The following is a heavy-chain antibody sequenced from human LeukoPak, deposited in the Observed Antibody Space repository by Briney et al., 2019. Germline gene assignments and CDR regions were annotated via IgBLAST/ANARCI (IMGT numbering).Heavy chain of an antibody. D-gene: IGHD6-13*01. CDR3: ASSPTFAGLYYFDY. CDR2: IYYSGST. J-gene: IGHJ4*02. V-gene: IGHV4-59*01. Sequence: SETLSLTCTVSGGSISSYYWSWIRQPPGEGLEWIGYIYYSGSTNYNPSLKSRVTISVDTSKNQFSLKLSSVTAADTAAYYCASSPTFAGLYYFDYWGQGTLVTVSS. CDR1: GGSISSYY.